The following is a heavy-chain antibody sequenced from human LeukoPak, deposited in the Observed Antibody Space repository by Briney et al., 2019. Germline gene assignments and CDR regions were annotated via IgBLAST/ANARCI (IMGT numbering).Heavy chain of an antibody. J-gene: IGHJ4*02. CDR1: GCTFSNYI. CDR3: VRDRPFDF. V-gene: IGHV3-21*01. Sequence: GGSLRLSCEASGCTFSNYIMSWIRQAPGKGLEWVSFISGSSTYRYYADSVRGRFTIFRANAKNSPYLQMSSVRSEDTAVYYCVRDRPFDFWGQGTVVTVSS. CDR2: ISGSSTYR.